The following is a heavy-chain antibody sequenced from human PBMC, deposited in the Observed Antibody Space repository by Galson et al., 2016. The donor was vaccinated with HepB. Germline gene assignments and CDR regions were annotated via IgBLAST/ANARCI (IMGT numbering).Heavy chain of an antibody. CDR2: ISYNGNT. J-gene: IGHJ4*02. V-gene: IGHV4-31*03. CDR1: GGAINSGGYF. D-gene: IGHD5-24*01. Sequence: TLSLTCTVSGGAINSGGYFWSWIRQHPRKGLEWLGYISYNGNTYYNPSLKSRLTLSADTSKNQFSLRLTSVSAADTAVYYCAREGGRWRIDSWGQGTLVAVS. CDR3: AREGGRWRIDS.